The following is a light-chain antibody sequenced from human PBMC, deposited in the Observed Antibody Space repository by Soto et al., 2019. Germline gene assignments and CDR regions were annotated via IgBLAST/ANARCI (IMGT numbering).Light chain of an antibody. V-gene: IGKV3-11*01. Sequence: EIVLTQSPATLSLSPGERSTLSCRASHSVSTSLVWYQQKPGQAPRLLIYDTSTRATGVPARFSGSGSGTDFTLTISSLEPEDFAVYYCHQRSNWPRTFGGGTKVDI. CDR3: HQRSNWPRT. CDR2: DTS. CDR1: HSVSTS. J-gene: IGKJ4*01.